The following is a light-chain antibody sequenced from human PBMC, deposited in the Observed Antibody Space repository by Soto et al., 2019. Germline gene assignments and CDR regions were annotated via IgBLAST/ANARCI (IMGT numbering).Light chain of an antibody. CDR2: QVT. CDR1: SSDIGGYYY. J-gene: IGLJ1*01. V-gene: IGLV2-14*01. CDR3: TSYSSSDIFYV. Sequence: QPALTQPASVSGSPGQSITISCTGTSSDIGGYYYVSWYQHHPGKAPKLLIYQVTNRPSRVSNRFSGSKSGNTASLTISGLQADDEADYYCTSYSSSDIFYVFGTGTKVTV.